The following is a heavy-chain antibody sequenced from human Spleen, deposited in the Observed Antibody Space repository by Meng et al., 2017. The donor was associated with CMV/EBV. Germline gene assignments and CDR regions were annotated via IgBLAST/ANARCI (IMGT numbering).Heavy chain of an antibody. CDR3: ARGHLTGTTYWFDP. D-gene: IGHD1-7*01. CDR2: IHHSGST. CDR1: RGTISSTNW. V-gene: IGHV4-4*01. J-gene: IGHJ5*02. Sequence: VSRGTISSTNWWSWVRQSPGKGLEWIGGIHHSGSTKYNPSLKTRVTTSLDRSNNQFSLEMNSLTAADTAVYFCARGHLTGTTYWFDPWGQGTLVTVSS.